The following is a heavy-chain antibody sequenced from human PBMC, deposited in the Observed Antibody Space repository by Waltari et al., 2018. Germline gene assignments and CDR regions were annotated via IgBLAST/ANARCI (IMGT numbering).Heavy chain of an antibody. Sequence: QEQLVESGGGLVKPGGSLRLSCAASGFKFTDYYMSWIRQAPGNGLEGVSFTGGSGPTSNYSDAWEGRFTSSRDNADDSVSLEMSGLRVEDSAVYYCVRELRGTGRHNDFWGQGTRVTVSS. V-gene: IGHV3-11*01. CDR2: TGGSGPTS. CDR3: VRELRGTGRHNDF. CDR1: GFKFTDYY. J-gene: IGHJ4*02. D-gene: IGHD1-1*01.